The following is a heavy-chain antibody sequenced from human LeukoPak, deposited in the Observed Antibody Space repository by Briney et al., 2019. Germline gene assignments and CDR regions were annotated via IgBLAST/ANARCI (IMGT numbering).Heavy chain of an antibody. V-gene: IGHV1-2*02. CDR2: INPTIGGT. CDR1: GYPFTRYY. CDR3: ARDLKMVAVAAPDY. Sequence: ASVKLSCKASGYPFTRYYMHSGRQAPGHRREGMGWINPTIGGTNYAQKLPCRVTMTSATSISATYIELNRLRSDATAVYYCARDLKMVAVAAPDYWGQGTLVTVSS. J-gene: IGHJ4*02. D-gene: IGHD6-19*01.